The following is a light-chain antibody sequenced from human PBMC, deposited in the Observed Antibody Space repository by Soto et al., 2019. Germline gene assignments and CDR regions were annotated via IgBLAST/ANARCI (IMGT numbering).Light chain of an antibody. J-gene: IGLJ1*01. V-gene: IGLV2-18*02. CDR2: EVS. CDR1: SSDVGSDNR. Sequence: QSALTQPPSVSGSPGQSAAISCTGTSSDVGSDNRVSWYQQPPGAAPKLMIYEVSNRPSGVPDRFSGSKSGNTASLTISGLQAEDEADYYCNSYTGSSTYVFGTGTKLTVL. CDR3: NSYTGSSTYV.